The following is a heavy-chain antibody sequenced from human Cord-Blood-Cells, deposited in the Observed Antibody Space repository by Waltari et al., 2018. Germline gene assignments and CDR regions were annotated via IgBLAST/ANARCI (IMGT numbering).Heavy chain of an antibody. CDR3: AKGYCSSTSCYFDY. CDR2: IIPIFDTA. D-gene: IGHD2-2*01. Sequence: QVQLVQSGAEVKKPGSSVKVSCKASGGTFSSYAISWVRQDPGQGLEWMGGIIPIFDTANYAQKFQGRVTITADESTSTAYMELSSLRSEDTAVYYCAKGYCSSTSCYFDYWGQGTLVTVSS. V-gene: IGHV1-69*01. J-gene: IGHJ4*02. CDR1: GGTFSSYA.